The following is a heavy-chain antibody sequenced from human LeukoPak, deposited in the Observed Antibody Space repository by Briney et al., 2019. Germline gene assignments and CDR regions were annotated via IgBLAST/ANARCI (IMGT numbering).Heavy chain of an antibody. CDR2: IVVGSGNT. CDR1: GFTFSNSG. CDR3: ATSTFIAASYYFDY. J-gene: IGHJ4*02. Sequence: SVKVSCKASGFTFSNSGVQWVRQARGQRLEWIGWIVVGSGNTNYAQNFQERVTITRDMSTSTVYMELSSLRSEDTAVYYCATSTFIAASYYFDYWGQGTLVTVSS. V-gene: IGHV1-58*01. D-gene: IGHD6-6*01.